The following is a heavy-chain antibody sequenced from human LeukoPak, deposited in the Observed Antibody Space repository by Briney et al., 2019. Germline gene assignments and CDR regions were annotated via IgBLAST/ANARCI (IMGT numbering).Heavy chain of an antibody. J-gene: IGHJ4*02. Sequence: ASVKVSCKASGGTFSSYPISWVRQAPGQRLEWMGWINAGNDNTQYSQNFQDRVTITRDTSASTAYMELSSLKSEDTAVYYCARDAKMRSGCSFDYWGQGTLVTVSS. CDR1: GGTFSSYP. CDR2: INAGNDNT. CDR3: ARDAKMRSGCSFDY. D-gene: IGHD3-3*01. V-gene: IGHV1-3*01.